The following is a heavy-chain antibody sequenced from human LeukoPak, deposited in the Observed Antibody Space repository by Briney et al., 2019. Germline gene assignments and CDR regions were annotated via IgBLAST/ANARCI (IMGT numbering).Heavy chain of an antibody. CDR2: ISYDGSNK. J-gene: IGHJ5*02. CDR1: GFTFSSYA. D-gene: IGHD3-9*01. V-gene: IGHV3-30-3*01. Sequence: PGRSLRLSCAASGFTFSSYAMHWVRQAPGEGLEWVVVISYDGSNKYYADSVKGRFTISRDNSKNTLYLQMNSLRAEDTAVYYCARDLSPTYYDILTGYPHGPWGQGTLVTVSS. CDR3: ARDLSPTYYDILTGYPHGP.